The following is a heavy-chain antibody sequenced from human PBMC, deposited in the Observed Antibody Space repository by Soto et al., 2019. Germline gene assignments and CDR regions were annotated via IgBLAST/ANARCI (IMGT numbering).Heavy chain of an antibody. CDR3: AKGVANVFYYYYGMDV. V-gene: IGHV3-23*01. J-gene: IGHJ6*02. CDR2: ISGSGGST. D-gene: IGHD5-12*01. Sequence: GGSLRLSCAASGFTFSSYAMSWVRQAPGKGLEWVSAISGSGGSTYYADSVKGRFTISRDNSKNTLYLQMNSLRAEDTAVYYCAKGVANVFYYYYGMDVWGQGTTVTVYS. CDR1: GFTFSSYA.